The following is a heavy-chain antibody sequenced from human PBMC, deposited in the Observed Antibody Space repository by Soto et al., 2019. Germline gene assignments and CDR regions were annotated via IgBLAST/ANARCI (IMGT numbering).Heavy chain of an antibody. CDR2: IYYSGST. CDR3: TGDFGGGPPRGY. CDR1: GGSISNGDYY. V-gene: IGHV4-30-4*01. J-gene: IGHJ4*02. D-gene: IGHD3-3*01. Sequence: QVQLQESGPGLVKPPQTLSLTCSVSGGSISNGDYYWSWIRQPPGKGLEWIGYIYYSGSTYYNPSLKSRVVISVDTSKNHISLRLSSVTAADTAVYYCTGDFGGGPPRGYWGQGTLVTVSS.